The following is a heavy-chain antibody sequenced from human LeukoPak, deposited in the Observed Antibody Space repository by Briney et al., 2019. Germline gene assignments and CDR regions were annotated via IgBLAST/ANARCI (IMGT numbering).Heavy chain of an antibody. CDR1: GFTFSTSW. V-gene: IGHV3-7*03. J-gene: IGHJ4*02. CDR3: ARGRYSGTTYYFDY. Sequence: PGGSLRLSCAASGFTFSTSWMSWVRQVPGKGLEWVANIKKDGRETYYVDSVKGRFTISRDNAKNSYLQMNSLRAEDTAMYYCARGRYSGTTYYFDYWGQGTLVTVSS. D-gene: IGHD5-12*01. CDR2: IKKDGRET.